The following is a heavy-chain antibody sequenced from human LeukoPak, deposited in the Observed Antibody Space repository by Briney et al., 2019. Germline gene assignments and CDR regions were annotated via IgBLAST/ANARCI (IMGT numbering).Heavy chain of an antibody. J-gene: IGHJ4*02. CDR2: ISGGRETS. V-gene: IGHV3-23*01. CDR1: GLTFSIYA. D-gene: IGHD6-6*01. CDR3: ARKASSSGGANFDC. Sequence: GGSLRLSCAASGLTFSIYAMSWARQAPGKGVEWVSGISGGRETSYYADSVKGRFTISRDNSKNTLYLQVNSLRAEDTAVYFCARKASSSGGANFDCWGQGTLVTVSS.